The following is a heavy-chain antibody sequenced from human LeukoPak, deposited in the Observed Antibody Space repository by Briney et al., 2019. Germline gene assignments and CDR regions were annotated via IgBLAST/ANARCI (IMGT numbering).Heavy chain of an antibody. CDR2: IKEDGSEK. V-gene: IGHV3-7*01. CDR3: VRGGGWYFDH. CDR1: GFTLSNAW. J-gene: IGHJ4*02. D-gene: IGHD6-19*01. Sequence: GGSLRLSCAASGFTLSNAWMNWVRQAPGKGLEWVANIKEDGSEKYYVDSVKGRFTISRDNAKNSLYLQMNSLRAEDTAVYYCVRGGGWYFDHWGQGTLVIVSS.